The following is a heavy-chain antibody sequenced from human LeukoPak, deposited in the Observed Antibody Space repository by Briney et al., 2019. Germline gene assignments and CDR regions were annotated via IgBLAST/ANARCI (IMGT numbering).Heavy chain of an antibody. Sequence: SETLSLTCTVSGGSISSYYWSWIRQPPGKGLEWIGSIYYSGSTYYNPSLKSRVTISIDTSKNQFSLRLSSVTAADTAVYFCARDQVAVAFNWFDPWGQGTLVTVSS. CDR3: ARDQVAVAFNWFDP. CDR2: IYYSGST. D-gene: IGHD6-19*01. J-gene: IGHJ5*02. V-gene: IGHV4-59*12. CDR1: GGSISSYY.